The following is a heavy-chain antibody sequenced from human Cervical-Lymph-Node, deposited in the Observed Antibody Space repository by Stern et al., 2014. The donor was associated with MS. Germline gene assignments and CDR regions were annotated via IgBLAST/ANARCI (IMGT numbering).Heavy chain of an antibody. V-gene: IGHV3-53*01. CDR3: ARDTSSPERSDW. J-gene: IGHJ4*02. CDR1: GFTVSRDY. Sequence: VQLVASGGGVIQPGGALRLSCTASGFTVSRDYMTWVRQAPGKGLEWASLITNVGSTFYTDSVKVRFTISRDDAKNTVYLHMTSLRAEDTAMYYCARDTSSPERSDWWGQGTLVTVSS. CDR2: ITNVGST. D-gene: IGHD1-1*01.